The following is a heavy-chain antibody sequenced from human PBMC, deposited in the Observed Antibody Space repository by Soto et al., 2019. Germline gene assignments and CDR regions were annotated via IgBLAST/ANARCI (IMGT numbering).Heavy chain of an antibody. CDR3: ARVPVSSWYRRQNWSDP. J-gene: IGHJ5*02. Sequence: SSVKVSCKASGGPFSSYAISWVRQAPGQGLEWMGGIIPIFGTANYAQKFQGRVTITADESTSTAYMELSSLRYEDTAVYYCARVPVSSWYRRQNWSDPWGQANLVTVSS. CDR2: IIPIFGTA. CDR1: GGPFSSYA. D-gene: IGHD6-13*01. V-gene: IGHV1-69*13.